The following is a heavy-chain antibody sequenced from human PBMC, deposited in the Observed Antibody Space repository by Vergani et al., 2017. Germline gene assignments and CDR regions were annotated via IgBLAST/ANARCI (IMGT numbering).Heavy chain of an antibody. CDR3: AREVTCSSTSCYSGAFDI. Sequence: QVQLQESGPGLVKPSQTLSLTCTVSGGSISSGDYHWSWICQPPGKGPEWIGYIYYSGSTYYNPSLKSRVTISVDTSKNQFSLKLSSVTAADTAVYYCAREVTCSSTSCYSGAFDIWGQGTMVTVSS. D-gene: IGHD2-2*01. CDR1: GGSISSGDYH. V-gene: IGHV4-30-4*08. CDR2: IYYSGST. J-gene: IGHJ3*02.